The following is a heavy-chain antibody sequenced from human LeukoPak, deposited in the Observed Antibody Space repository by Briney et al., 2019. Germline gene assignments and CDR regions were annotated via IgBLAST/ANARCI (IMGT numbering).Heavy chain of an antibody. CDR1: GFTVSSNY. J-gene: IGHJ4*02. Sequence: PGGSLRLSCAASGFTVSSNYMSWVRQAPGKGLEWVSVIYSGGSTYYADSVKGRFTISRDNSKNTLYLQMNSLRAEDTAVYYCARDRYYDSSGYDYWGQGTLVTVS. V-gene: IGHV3-66*01. CDR2: IYSGGST. D-gene: IGHD3-22*01. CDR3: ARDRYYDSSGYDY.